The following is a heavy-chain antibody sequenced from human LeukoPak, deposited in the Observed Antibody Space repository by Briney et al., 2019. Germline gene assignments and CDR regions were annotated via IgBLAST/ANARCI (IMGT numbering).Heavy chain of an antibody. CDR3: AREEYQLLYYYYGMDV. D-gene: IGHD2-2*01. CDR2: YSGST. Sequence: YSGSTYYNPSLKSRVTISVDTSKNQFSLKLSSVTAADTAVYYCAREEYQLLYYYYGMDVWGQGTTVTVSS. J-gene: IGHJ6*02. V-gene: IGHV4-39*02.